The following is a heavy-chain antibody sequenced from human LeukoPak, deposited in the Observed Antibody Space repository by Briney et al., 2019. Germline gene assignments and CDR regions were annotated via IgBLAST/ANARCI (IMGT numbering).Heavy chain of an antibody. CDR1: GMRFSDFY. D-gene: IGHD1-14*01. CDR3: ASGGRAYNF. V-gene: IGHV3-11*01. J-gene: IGHJ4*02. CDR2: ISSNGNII. Sequence: GASLRLSCAASGMRFSDFYMSWMRQAPGKGLEWISFISSNGNIIHYADSAKGRFTISRDNAKNSLYLHMDSLRVEDTATYYCASGGRAYNFWGPGTAVTVSS.